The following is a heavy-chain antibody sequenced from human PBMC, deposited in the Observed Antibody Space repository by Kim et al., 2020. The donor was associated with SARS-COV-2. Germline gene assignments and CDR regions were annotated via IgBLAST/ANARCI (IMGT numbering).Heavy chain of an antibody. D-gene: IGHD3-22*01. CDR2: IKRDGSEK. CDR3: ARAHYETSGYYSAFDM. V-gene: IGHV3-7*01. Sequence: GGSLRLSCAASGFTFSSYWMSWVRQAPGKGLEWVANIKRDGSEKSYVDSVKGRFTISRDNAKNSLFLQMNSLRADDTAVYYCARAHYETSGYYSAFDMWGQGTMVTVSS. J-gene: IGHJ3*02. CDR1: GFTFSSYW.